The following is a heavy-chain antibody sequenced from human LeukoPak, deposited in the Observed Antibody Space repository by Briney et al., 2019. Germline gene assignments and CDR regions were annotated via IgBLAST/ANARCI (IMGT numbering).Heavy chain of an antibody. CDR1: DGSISSHY. D-gene: IGHD3-16*01. J-gene: IGHJ5*02. V-gene: IGHV4-59*11. Sequence: SETLSLTCTVSDGSISSHYWSWIRQPPGKGLEWIGYIYYSGSTNYNPSLKSRVTISVDTSKNQFSLKLSSVTAADTAVYYCAGQPMITFGRFDPWGQGTLVTVSS. CDR2: IYYSGST. CDR3: AGQPMITFGRFDP.